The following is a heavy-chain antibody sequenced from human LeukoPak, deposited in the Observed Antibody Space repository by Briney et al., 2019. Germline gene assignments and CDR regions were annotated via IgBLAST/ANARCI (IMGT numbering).Heavy chain of an antibody. CDR1: GFTFSTYA. D-gene: IGHD6-6*01. J-gene: IGHJ4*02. CDR2: ISYDGGST. CDR3: AKIEGSSSYYFDY. V-gene: IGHV3-30*18. Sequence: GGSLRLTSAASGFTFSTYAMHWVRQAPGKGLEWVAIISYDGGSTSYADSVKGRFTISRDNSKNTLYLQMSSLRTEDTAVYYCAKIEGSSSYYFDYWGQGTLVTVSS.